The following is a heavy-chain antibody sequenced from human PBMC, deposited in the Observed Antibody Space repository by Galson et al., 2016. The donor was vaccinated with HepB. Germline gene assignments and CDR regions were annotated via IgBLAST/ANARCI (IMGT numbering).Heavy chain of an antibody. CDR2: IGSGGNT. CDR3: ARDRGDGRRSRYHLNH. CDR1: GFTFDSYA. V-gene: IGHV3-23*01. J-gene: IGHJ5*02. Sequence: SLRLSCAASGFTFDSYAMTRVRQAPGKGLEWVSTIGSGGNTYYADSVKGRFTISRDKSKSALYLQMDSLRAEDTAHYYCARDRGDGRRSRYHLNHWGQGTLVTVSS. D-gene: IGHD3-16*01.